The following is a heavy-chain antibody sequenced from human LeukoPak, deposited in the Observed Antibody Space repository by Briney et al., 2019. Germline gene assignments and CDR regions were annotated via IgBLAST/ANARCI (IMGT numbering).Heavy chain of an antibody. CDR2: INHSGST. D-gene: IGHD5-18*01. V-gene: IGHV4-34*01. CDR1: GGSFSGYY. Sequence: PSETLSLTCAVYGGSFSGYYWSWIRQPPGKGLECIGEINHSGSTNYNPSLKSRVTISVDTSKNQFSLKLSSVTAAGTAVYYCASYVYSYGFFYWGQGTLVTVSS. J-gene: IGHJ4*02. CDR3: ASYVYSYGFFY.